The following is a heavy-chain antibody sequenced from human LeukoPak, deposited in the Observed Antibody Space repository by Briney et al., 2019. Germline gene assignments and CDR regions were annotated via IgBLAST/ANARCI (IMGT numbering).Heavy chain of an antibody. J-gene: IGHJ3*02. CDR3: ARETYYYDSSGYWGDAFDI. D-gene: IGHD3-22*01. CDR2: INPNSGGT. CDR1: GYTFTGYY. Sequence: GASVKVSCKASGYTFTGYYMHWVRQAPGQGLEWMGWINPNSGGTNYAQKFQGRVTMTRDTSISTTYMELSRLRSDDTAVYYCARETYYYDSSGYWGDAFDIWGQGTMVTVSS. V-gene: IGHV1-2*02.